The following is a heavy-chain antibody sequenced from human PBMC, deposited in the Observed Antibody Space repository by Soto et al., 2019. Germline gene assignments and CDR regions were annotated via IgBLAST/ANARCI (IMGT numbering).Heavy chain of an antibody. CDR2: IWYDGSNK. CDR3: CRGSYYVDY. Sequence: PLRLPCAASAFTFSSYGMHRVRQAPGKGLEWVAVIWYDGSNKYYADSVKGRFTISRDNSKNTLYLQMNSLRAEDTAVYYCCRGSYYVDYWGQGTLVTVSS. D-gene: IGHD1-26*01. CDR1: AFTFSSYG. J-gene: IGHJ4*02. V-gene: IGHV3-33*01.